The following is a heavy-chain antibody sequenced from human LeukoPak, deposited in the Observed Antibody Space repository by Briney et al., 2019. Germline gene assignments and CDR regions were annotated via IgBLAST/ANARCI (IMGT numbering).Heavy chain of an antibody. Sequence: SETLSLTCTVSGGSISSYYWSWIRQPAGKGLEWIVRIYNGGSTNYNTKYNPSLTTRVTMSVATSKNQCSLKLNSVSAADTAVYFCARAIWYGSGTTAFDYWGQGTLVTVSP. D-gene: IGHD3-10*01. V-gene: IGHV4-4*07. CDR2: IYNGGST. CDR3: ARAIWYGSGTTAFDY. CDR1: GGSISSYY. J-gene: IGHJ4*02.